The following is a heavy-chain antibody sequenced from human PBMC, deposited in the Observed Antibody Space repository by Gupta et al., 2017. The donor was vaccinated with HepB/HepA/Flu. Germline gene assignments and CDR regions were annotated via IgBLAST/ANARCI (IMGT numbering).Heavy chain of an antibody. V-gene: IGHV3-30-3*01. J-gene: IGHJ6*02. D-gene: IGHD2-15*01. CDR3: ARGGYCSRGSCYYSYGMDV. CDR2: IIYDEANE. CDR1: GFTFSRHA. Sequence: QVQLVESGGGVVHPGRSMRLSCASSGFTFSRHAVHWVRQAPGQGLEWVATIIYDEANEYYADSVQGRFTLSRDNSKNTVYLQMNSLTPEDTAVYFCARGGYCSRGSCYYSYGMDVWGQGTTVTVSS.